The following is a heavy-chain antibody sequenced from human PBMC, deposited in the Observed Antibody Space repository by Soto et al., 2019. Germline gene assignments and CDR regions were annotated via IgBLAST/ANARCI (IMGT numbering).Heavy chain of an antibody. D-gene: IGHD6-13*01. J-gene: IGHJ4*02. V-gene: IGHV3-23*01. CDR2: ISGSGGST. CDR3: AIRIAATGAF. CDR1: GFTFSSYA. Sequence: EVQRLESGGGLIQPGGSLRLSCAASGFTFSSYAMSWFRQAPGKGLEWVSGISGSGGSTDYADSVKGRFTLSRDNSKNTLYLQMNTLRAEDTAVYYCAIRIAATGAFWGQGTLVTVSS.